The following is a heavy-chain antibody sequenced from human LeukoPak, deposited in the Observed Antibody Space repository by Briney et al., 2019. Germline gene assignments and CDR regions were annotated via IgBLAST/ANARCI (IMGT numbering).Heavy chain of an antibody. Sequence: MASETLSLTCTVSGGSISSGSYYWGWIRQPPGKGLEWIGSIYYSGSTYYNPSLKSRVTISVDTSKNQFSLKLSSVTAADTAVYHCARQTLYYDFWSGSLRDDAFDIWGQGTMVTVSS. D-gene: IGHD3-3*01. V-gene: IGHV4-39*01. CDR3: ARQTLYYDFWSGSLRDDAFDI. CDR1: GGSISSGSYY. CDR2: IYYSGST. J-gene: IGHJ3*02.